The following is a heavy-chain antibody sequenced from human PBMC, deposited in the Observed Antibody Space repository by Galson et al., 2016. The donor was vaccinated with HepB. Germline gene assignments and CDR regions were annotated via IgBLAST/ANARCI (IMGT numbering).Heavy chain of an antibody. V-gene: IGHV4-39*07. J-gene: IGHJ6*02. CDR1: DNSLGSPSYY. D-gene: IGHD1-26*01. CDR3: ARVGARTGYNVFYFHAVDV. Sequence: SETLSLTCSASDNSLGSPSYYWAWIRQPPGKGLEWIGSLYDFDDRDIKYNPSLTGRATVSKDTSKRQFYLTLRSVTTADTAVYFCARVGARTGYNVFYFHAVDVWGQGTMVTVSS. CDR2: LYDFDDRDI.